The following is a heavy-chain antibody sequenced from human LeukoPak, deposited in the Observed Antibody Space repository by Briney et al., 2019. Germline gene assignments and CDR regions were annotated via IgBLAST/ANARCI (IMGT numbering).Heavy chain of an antibody. CDR1: GFSFSSYW. CDR3: ARIIYSYGGYYFDY. CDR2: IKQDGSEK. J-gene: IGHJ4*02. Sequence: GGFLRLSCAASGFSFSSYWMSWVRQAPGKGLEWVAHIKQDGSEKFYVDSVKGRFTISRDNAKSSLYLQMNSLRAEDTAVYYCARIIYSYGGYYFDYWGQGTLVTVSS. D-gene: IGHD4/OR15-4a*01. V-gene: IGHV3-7*03.